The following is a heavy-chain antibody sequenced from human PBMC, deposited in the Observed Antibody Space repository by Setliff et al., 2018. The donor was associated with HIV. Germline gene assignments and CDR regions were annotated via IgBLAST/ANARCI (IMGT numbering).Heavy chain of an antibody. V-gene: IGHV4-38-2*01. CDR1: GYSISSGSY. J-gene: IGHJ3*02. Sequence: PSETLSLTCAVSGYSISSGSYWGWVRQPPGKGLEWIGRIYFSGSTYYNPSLESRVTISVDTSRNQFSLMVNSVTAADTAMYYCARLTGYSLSGDVFDSWGQGTMVTVSS. CDR3: ARLTGYSLSGDVFDS. D-gene: IGHD5-12*01. CDR2: IYFSGST.